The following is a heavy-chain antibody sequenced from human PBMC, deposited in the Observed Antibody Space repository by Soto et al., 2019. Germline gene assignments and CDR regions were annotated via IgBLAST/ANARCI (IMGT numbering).Heavy chain of an antibody. CDR1: GFTFSSYG. D-gene: IGHD3-16*01. J-gene: IGHJ4*02. CDR2: ISFDENQK. V-gene: IGHV3-30*18. Sequence: QVQLVESWGGVVQPGRSLRLSCAASGFTFSSYGMHWVRQAPGKGLEWVAIISFDENQKYYEDSVKARFTISRDNSRNTRYLRMNMLRAEDRALYCCAKARSDGEYDWVCDFLGKGTLVTVSS. CDR3: AKARSDGEYDWVCDF.